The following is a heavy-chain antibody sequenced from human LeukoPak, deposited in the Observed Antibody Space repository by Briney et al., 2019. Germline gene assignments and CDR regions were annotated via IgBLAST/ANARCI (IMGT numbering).Heavy chain of an antibody. CDR1: DYRFTEYY. J-gene: IGHJ1*01. CDR3: ARGTSD. Sequence: ASVKVSFKASDYRFTEYYIHWVRQAPGQGLEWMGWINPKSGGTNYAQKFQDRVTMTRDTSLSTASMELSRLRSDDTAVYYCARGTSDWGQGTLVTVSS. V-gene: IGHV1-2*02. D-gene: IGHD1-7*01. CDR2: INPKSGGT.